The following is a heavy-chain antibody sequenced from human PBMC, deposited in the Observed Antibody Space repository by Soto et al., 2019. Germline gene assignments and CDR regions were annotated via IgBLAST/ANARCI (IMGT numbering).Heavy chain of an antibody. J-gene: IGHJ2*01. CDR2: VNPKRGDA. CDR1: GYKFTDYY. V-gene: IGHV1-2*04. CDR3: ARELGLAGQYWYFDL. Sequence: QVVLVQSGAEVKKPGDSVKVSCKSSGYKFTDYYLHWVRQAPGQGPEWMGWVNPKRGDAIYAQKFQGWVTMTRDMATSTAYLEVSRLRPVGTAVYFCARELGLAGQYWYFDLWGRGTLVTFSS.